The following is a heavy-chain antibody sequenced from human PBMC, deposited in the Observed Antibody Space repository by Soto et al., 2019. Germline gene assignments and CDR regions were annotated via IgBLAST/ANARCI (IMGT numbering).Heavy chain of an antibody. Sequence: TLSLTSAVYGGSFRGYYWSWIRQHPGKGLEWIGEINHSGSTNYNPSLKSRVTISVDTSKNQFSLKLSSVTAADTAVYYCARVRVRGAHNYYYYYGMDVWGQGTTVTVSS. CDR3: ARVRVRGAHNYYYYYGMDV. J-gene: IGHJ6*02. D-gene: IGHD3-10*01. V-gene: IGHV4-34*01. CDR1: GGSFRGYY. CDR2: INHSGST.